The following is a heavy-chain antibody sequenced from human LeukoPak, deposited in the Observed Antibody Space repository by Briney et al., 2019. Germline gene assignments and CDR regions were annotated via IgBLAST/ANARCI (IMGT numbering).Heavy chain of an antibody. CDR1: GGSFSGYY. V-gene: IGHV4-34*01. Sequence: SETLCLTCAVYGGSFSGYYWSWIRQPPGKGLEWIGEINHSGSTNYNPSLKSRVAISVDTSKNQFSLKLSSVTAADTAVYYRARGPWSSGWYGDYWGQGTLVTVSS. CDR2: INHSGST. CDR3: ARGPWSSGWYGDY. D-gene: IGHD6-19*01. J-gene: IGHJ4*02.